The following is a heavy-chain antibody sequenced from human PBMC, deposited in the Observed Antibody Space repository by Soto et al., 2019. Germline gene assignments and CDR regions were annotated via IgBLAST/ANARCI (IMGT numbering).Heavy chain of an antibody. CDR2: IIPIFGTA. CDR1: GGTFSSYA. Sequence: QVQLVQSGAEVKKPGSSVKVSCKASGGTFSSYAISWVRQAPGQGLEWMGGIIPIFGTANYAQKFQGRVTITADESTSTAYMELGSLRSEDTAVYYCARYSSSSRRVGYYYYYYGMDVWGQGTTVTVSS. D-gene: IGHD6-6*01. V-gene: IGHV1-69*01. J-gene: IGHJ6*02. CDR3: ARYSSSSRRVGYYYYYYGMDV.